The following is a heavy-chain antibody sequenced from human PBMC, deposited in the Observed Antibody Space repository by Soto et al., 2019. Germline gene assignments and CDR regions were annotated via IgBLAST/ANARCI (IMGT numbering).Heavy chain of an antibody. Sequence: VQLVQSGGGVVQPGGSLRLSCAASGFTFRSYAIHWVLQAPGKGLEWVADVSFDGSHKTYAVPVRGRFTLSRDNSKKTVYLQMNSLRAEDTAVYYCAKLGDAVSGFFDFWGQGTQVAVSS. D-gene: IGHD3-3*01. CDR3: AKLGDAVSGFFDF. V-gene: IGHV3-30*18. CDR2: VSFDGSHK. CDR1: GFTFRSYA. J-gene: IGHJ5*01.